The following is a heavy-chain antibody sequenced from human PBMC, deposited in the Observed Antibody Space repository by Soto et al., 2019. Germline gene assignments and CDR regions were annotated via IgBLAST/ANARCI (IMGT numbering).Heavy chain of an antibody. V-gene: IGHV3-30*18. CDR1: GFTFSSYG. J-gene: IGHJ6*02. D-gene: IGHD6-6*01. CDR3: AKDVEALARVGGMDV. CDR2: ISYDGSNK. Sequence: QAGGSLRLSCAASGFTFSSYGMHWVRQAPGKGLEWVAVISYDGSNKYYADSVKGRFTISRDNSKNTLYLQMNSLRAEDTAAYYCAKDVEALARVGGMDVWGQGTTVTVSS.